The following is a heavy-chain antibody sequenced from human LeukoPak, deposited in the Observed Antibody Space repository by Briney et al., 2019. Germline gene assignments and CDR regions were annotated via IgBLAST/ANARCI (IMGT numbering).Heavy chain of an antibody. CDR1: GLTVSNNY. CDR3: ARDKDA. V-gene: IGHV3-66*01. Sequence: GGSLRLSCVVSGLTVSNNYMSWVRQAPGKGLEWVSVIYSDGTTRSADSVKGRFAISRDNSKNTVYLRMDSLRAEDTAVYYCARDKDAWGQGTLVTVSS. J-gene: IGHJ5*02. CDR2: IYSDGTT.